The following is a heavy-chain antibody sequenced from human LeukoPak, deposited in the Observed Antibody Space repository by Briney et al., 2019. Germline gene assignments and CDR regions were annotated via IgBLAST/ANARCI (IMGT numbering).Heavy chain of an antibody. D-gene: IGHD3-10*01. CDR1: GYNFRKSW. V-gene: IGHV5-51*01. CDR2: IYPDDFDT. Sequence: GESLKISCKGSGYNFRKSWIAWVRQTPAKGLEWMGIIYPDDFDTIYNPSFEGQVTISADNSINTAYLQWRSLRASDSGLYFCSTKKNYYPDRWGRGTLVTASS. J-gene: IGHJ4*02. CDR3: STKKNYYPDR.